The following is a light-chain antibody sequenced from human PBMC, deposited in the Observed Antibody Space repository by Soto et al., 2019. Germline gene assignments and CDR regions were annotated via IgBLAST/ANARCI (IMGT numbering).Light chain of an antibody. CDR3: SSFTSSSTYV. CDR2: DVS. V-gene: IGLV2-14*01. J-gene: IGLJ1*01. Sequence: QSALTQPASVSGSPGQSITISCTGTSSDVGRYNYVSWYQQHPGKAPKLTIYDVSNRLSGVSSRFSGSKSGNTASLTISGLQAEDEADYYCSSFTSSSTYVFGTGTKLTVL. CDR1: SSDVGRYNY.